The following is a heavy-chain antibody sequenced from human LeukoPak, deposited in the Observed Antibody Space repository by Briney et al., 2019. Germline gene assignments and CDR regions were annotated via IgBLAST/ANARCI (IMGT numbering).Heavy chain of an antibody. Sequence: PGGSLRLSCAASGFTFSSYGMHWVRQAPGKGLEWVAVISYDGSNKYYADPVKGRFTISRDNSKNTLYLQMNSLRAGDTAVYYCAKGVRFLEWLEYYFDYWGQGTLVTVSS. D-gene: IGHD3-3*01. CDR3: AKGVRFLEWLEYYFDY. CDR1: GFTFSSYG. J-gene: IGHJ4*02. V-gene: IGHV3-30*18. CDR2: ISYDGSNK.